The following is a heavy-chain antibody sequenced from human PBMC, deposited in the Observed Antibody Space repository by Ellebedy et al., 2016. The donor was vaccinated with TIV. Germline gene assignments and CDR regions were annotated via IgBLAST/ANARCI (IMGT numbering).Heavy chain of an antibody. CDR2: VIPNLATR. V-gene: IGHV1-69*13. J-gene: IGHJ4*02. Sequence: ASSVKVSCKASGGPFHSNAISWVRQAPGQGLEWMGGVIPNLATRHYAQKFQGRVTVTADEYTSTVYMELINLRSDDTAVYYWARAFSGYDRWVEAHFDSWGPGTLVTVSS. D-gene: IGHD5-12*01. CDR3: ARAFSGYDRWVEAHFDS. CDR1: GGPFHSNA.